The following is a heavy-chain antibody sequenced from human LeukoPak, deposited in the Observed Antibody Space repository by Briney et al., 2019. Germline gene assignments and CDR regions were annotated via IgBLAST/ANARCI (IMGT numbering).Heavy chain of an antibody. V-gene: IGHV5-51*01. Sequence: GESLKISCQGSGYSFTSYWIGWVRQLPGKGLEWMGIIYPCDSDTRYSPSFQGQVTISADKSISTAYLQWSSLKASDTAMYYCARGNYDILTGAYYFDYWGQGTLVTVSS. CDR3: ARGNYDILTGAYYFDY. J-gene: IGHJ4*02. D-gene: IGHD3-9*01. CDR1: GYSFTSYW. CDR2: IYPCDSDT.